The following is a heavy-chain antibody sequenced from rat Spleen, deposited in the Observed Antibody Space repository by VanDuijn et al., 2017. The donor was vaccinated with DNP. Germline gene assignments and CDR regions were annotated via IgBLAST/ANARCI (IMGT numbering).Heavy chain of an antibody. CDR1: GFTFSDYY. D-gene: IGHD1-9*01. V-gene: IGHV5-25*01. Sequence: EVQLVESGGGPVQPGRSLKLSCAASGFTFSDYYMAWVRQAPGKGLEWVASITKTGGSNTYYPDSVKGRFTISRDNAKSTLYLQMDSLRSEDTATYYCAKDRDYGYTSYYYVMDAWGQGASVTVSS. J-gene: IGHJ4*01. CDR2: ITKTGGSNT. CDR3: AKDRDYGYTSYYYVMDA.